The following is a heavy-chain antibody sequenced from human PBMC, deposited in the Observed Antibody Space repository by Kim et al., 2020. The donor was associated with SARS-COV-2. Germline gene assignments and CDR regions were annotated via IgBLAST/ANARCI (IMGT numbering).Heavy chain of an antibody. CDR3: GTLYCRAGNCYSQPFDY. V-gene: IGHV1-46*01. D-gene: IGHD2-15*01. CDR2: INPSSGSA. CDR1: GYTFTTYY. Sequence: ASVKVSCKASGYTFTTYYMHWVRQAPGQGLEWMGIINPSSGSAGYAQKFQGRVTMTRDTSTSTVYMELSSLTSEDTAVYYCGTLYCRAGNCYSQPFDYWGQGTLVTVSS. J-gene: IGHJ4*02.